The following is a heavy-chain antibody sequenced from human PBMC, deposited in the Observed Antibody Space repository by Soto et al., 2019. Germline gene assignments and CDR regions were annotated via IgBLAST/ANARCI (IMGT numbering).Heavy chain of an antibody. D-gene: IGHD3-22*01. V-gene: IGHV1-69*01. CDR2: IIPIFGTA. CDR1: GGTFSSYA. J-gene: IGHJ3*02. Sequence: QVQLVQSGAEVKKPGSSVKVSCKASGGTFSSYAISWVRQAPGQGLEWMGGIIPIFGTANYAQKFQGRVTITADESTSTAHMELSSLRSEDTAVYYCARTYYYDSSGYYYRTGHAFDIWGQGTMVTVSS. CDR3: ARTYYYDSSGYYYRTGHAFDI.